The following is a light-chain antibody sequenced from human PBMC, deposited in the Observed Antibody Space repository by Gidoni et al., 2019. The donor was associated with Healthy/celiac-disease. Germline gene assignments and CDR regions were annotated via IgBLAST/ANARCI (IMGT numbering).Light chain of an antibody. CDR1: QSVSSY. Sequence: EIVLTQSPATLSLSPGERATLSCRASQSVSSYLAWYQQKPGQAPRLLIYDASNRATGIPARFSGSGSGTDFTLTISSLEPEDFAVYYCQQRSNWPYPMCSVXQGTKLEI. J-gene: IGKJ2*04. V-gene: IGKV3-11*01. CDR2: DAS. CDR3: QQRSNWPYPMCS.